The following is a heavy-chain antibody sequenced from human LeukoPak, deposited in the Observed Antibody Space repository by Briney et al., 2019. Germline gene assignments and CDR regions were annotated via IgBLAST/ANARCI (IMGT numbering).Heavy chain of an antibody. CDR1: GGSFSAYY. CDR2: TNHSGSI. Sequence: SETVSLTCAVYGGSFSAYYWSWIPQPPGRWREWIGETNHSGSINYNPSLKSRVTMSVDTSKNQLSLKLRSVTGADTAVQYCTANPHRDGPLNRWGQGTLVTVSS. D-gene: IGHD5-24*01. V-gene: IGHV4-34*01. CDR3: TANPHRDGPLNR. J-gene: IGHJ4*02.